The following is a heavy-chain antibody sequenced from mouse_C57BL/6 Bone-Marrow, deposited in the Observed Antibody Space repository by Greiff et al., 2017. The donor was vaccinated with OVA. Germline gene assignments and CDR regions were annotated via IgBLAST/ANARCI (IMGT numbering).Heavy chain of an antibody. J-gene: IGHJ2*01. CDR1: GYTFTSYW. D-gene: IGHD2-5*01. V-gene: IGHV1-55*01. CDR3: ARGPYYSNYDY. Sequence: QVQLQQPGAELVKPGASVKMSCKASGYTFTSYWITWVKQRPGQGLEWIGDIYPGSGSTNYNENFKSKATLTVDTSSSTAYMQPSSLTSEDSAVYYCARGPYYSNYDYWGQGTTLTVSS. CDR2: IYPGSGST.